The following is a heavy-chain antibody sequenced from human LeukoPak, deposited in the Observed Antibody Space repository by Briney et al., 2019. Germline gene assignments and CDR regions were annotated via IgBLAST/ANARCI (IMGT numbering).Heavy chain of an antibody. J-gene: IGHJ4*02. V-gene: IGHV4-59*08. Sequence: SETLSLTCTVSGGSISSYYWSWIRQPPGKGLEWIGYIYYSGSTNYNPSLKSRVTISVDTSKNQFSLKLSSVTAADTAVYYCACLSCGWRNDYWGQGTLVTVSS. CDR1: GGSISSYY. CDR3: ACLSCGWRNDY. D-gene: IGHD6-19*01. CDR2: IYYSGST.